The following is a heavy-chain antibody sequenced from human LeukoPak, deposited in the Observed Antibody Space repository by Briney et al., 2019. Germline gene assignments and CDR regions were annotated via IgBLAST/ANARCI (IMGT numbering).Heavy chain of an antibody. CDR2: IYYSGST. J-gene: IGHJ4*02. D-gene: IGHD5-18*01. CDR1: GGSISSGGYY. V-gene: IGHV4-31*03. Sequence: SETLSLTCTVSGGSISSGGYYWSWIRQHPGKGPEWIGYIYYSGSTYYNPSLKSRVTISVDTSKNQFSLKLSSVTAADTAVYYCARVSNTDTAMDPLDYWGQGTLVTVSS. CDR3: ARVSNTDTAMDPLDY.